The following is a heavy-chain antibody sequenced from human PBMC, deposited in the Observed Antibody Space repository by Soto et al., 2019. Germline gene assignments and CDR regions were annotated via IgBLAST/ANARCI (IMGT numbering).Heavy chain of an antibody. CDR2: MNPNSGNT. J-gene: IGHJ4*02. D-gene: IGHD3-10*01. Sequence: ASVKVSCKASGYTFTVYYMHWVRQATGQVLEWMGWMNPNSGNTGYAQKFQGRVTMTRNTSISTAYMELSSLRSEDTAVYYCASHGSGSYGLIHYWGQGTLVTVSS. CDR3: ASHGSGSYGLIHY. V-gene: IGHV1-8*02. CDR1: GYTFTVYY.